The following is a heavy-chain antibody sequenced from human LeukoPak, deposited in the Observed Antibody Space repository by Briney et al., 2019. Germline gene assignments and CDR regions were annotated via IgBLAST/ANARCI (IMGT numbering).Heavy chain of an antibody. CDR1: GFTFSSYS. J-gene: IGHJ4*02. Sequence: GGSLRLSCAASGFTFSSYSMNWVCQAPGKGLEWVSSISSSSSYIYYADSVKGRFTISRDNAKNSLYLQMNSLRAEDTAVYYCARDAQLWFGELPLDYWGQGTLVTVSS. V-gene: IGHV3-21*01. CDR2: ISSSSSYI. CDR3: ARDAQLWFGELPLDY. D-gene: IGHD3-10*01.